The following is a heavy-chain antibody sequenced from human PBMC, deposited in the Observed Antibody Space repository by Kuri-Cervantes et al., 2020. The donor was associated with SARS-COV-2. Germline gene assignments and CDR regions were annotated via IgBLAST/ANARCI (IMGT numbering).Heavy chain of an antibody. CDR2: IYYSGST. V-gene: IGHV4-39*07. D-gene: IGHD4-11*01. CDR1: GGSISSSSYY. CDR3: ARGAPNDYSNYGGMDV. Sequence: SETLSLTCTVSGGSISSSSYYWGWIRQPPGKGLEWIGSIYYSGSTYYNPSLQSRVTISVDTSKYQFSLKLSSVSAADTAVYYCARGAPNDYSNYGGMDVWGQGTTVTVSS. J-gene: IGHJ6*02.